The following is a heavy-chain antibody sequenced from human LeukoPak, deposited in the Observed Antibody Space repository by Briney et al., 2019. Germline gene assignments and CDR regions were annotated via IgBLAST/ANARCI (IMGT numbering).Heavy chain of an antibody. CDR2: ISYDGSNK. D-gene: IGHD3-3*01. J-gene: IGHJ4*02. Sequence: GGSLRLSCAASGFTFSSYAMHWVRQAPGKGLEWVAVISYDGSNKYYADSVKGRFTISRDNSKNTLYLQTNSLRAEDTAVYYCARDPIWSGYYTELYFDYWGQGTLVTVSS. CDR3: ARDPIWSGYYTELYFDY. V-gene: IGHV3-30-3*01. CDR1: GFTFSSYA.